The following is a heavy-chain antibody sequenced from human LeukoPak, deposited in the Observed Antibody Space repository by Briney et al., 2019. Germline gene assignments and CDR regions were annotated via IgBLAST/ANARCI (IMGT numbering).Heavy chain of an antibody. J-gene: IGHJ5*02. V-gene: IGHV4-59*01. Sequence: PSETLSLTCTVSGGSISSYYWSWIRQPPGKGLEWIGYIYYSGSTNYNPSLKSRVTISVDTSKNQFSLKLSSVTAADAAVYYCARGDCRCGSCYSEGRENWFDPWGQGTLVTVSS. D-gene: IGHD2-15*01. CDR2: IYYSGST. CDR1: GGSISSYY. CDR3: ARGDCRCGSCYSEGRENWFDP.